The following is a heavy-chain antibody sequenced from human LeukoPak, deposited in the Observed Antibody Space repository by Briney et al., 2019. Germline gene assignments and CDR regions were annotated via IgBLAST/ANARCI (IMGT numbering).Heavy chain of an antibody. CDR1: GXSISSNNYY. Sequence: PETLSLTCTVSGXSISSNNYYWGWIRQPPGKGLEWIGSIYYSGSTYYNPSLKSRVTISVDTSENQFSLKLSSVTAADTAVYYCASFLWVISFDYWGQGTLVTVSS. CDR3: ASFLWVISFDY. D-gene: IGHD2-21*01. V-gene: IGHV4-39*01. CDR2: IYYSGST. J-gene: IGHJ4*02.